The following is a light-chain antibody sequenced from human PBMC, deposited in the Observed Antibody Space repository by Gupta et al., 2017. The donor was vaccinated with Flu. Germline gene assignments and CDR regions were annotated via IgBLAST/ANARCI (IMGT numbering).Light chain of an antibody. J-gene: IGKJ2*01. V-gene: IGKV1-39*01. Sequence: GDRVAIACRASQTISSYLNWYQQKPGKAPKVLIFAASSLQSGVPSRFSGSGSGTDFTLIISSLQPEDSATYYCQQSYSTPHTFGQGTKLEIK. CDR1: QTISSY. CDR2: AAS. CDR3: QQSYSTPHT.